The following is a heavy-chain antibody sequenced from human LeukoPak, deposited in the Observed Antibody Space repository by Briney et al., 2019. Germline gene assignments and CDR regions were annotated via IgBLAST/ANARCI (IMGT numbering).Heavy chain of an antibody. J-gene: IGHJ4*02. CDR3: TTDLRRGSQGVDY. Sequence: PGGSLRLSCAASGFTFGDYAMTWVRQAPGKGLEWVGFVRSKTYGGTTEYGASVKGRFTISRDDSKSIAYLQMNSLKTEDTAVYYCTTDLRRGSQGVDYWGQGTLVTVSS. CDR2: VRSKTYGGTT. V-gene: IGHV3-49*04. CDR1: GFTFGDYA. D-gene: IGHD1-26*01.